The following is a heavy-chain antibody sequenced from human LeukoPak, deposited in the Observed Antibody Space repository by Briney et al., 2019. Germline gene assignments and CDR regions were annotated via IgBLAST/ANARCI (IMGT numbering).Heavy chain of an antibody. CDR1: GFTFSAYP. CDR3: VRGVSHGSAAFDH. D-gene: IGHD2-2*01. Sequence: PGGSLRPSCAASGFTFSAYPLHGVRQAPGKGLEGVALISHDGRNINLAHSVKGRFTIPRDNPKSTVLLQMSRLRPEATAIYYCVRGVSHGSAAFDHWGQGALVTVSS. CDR2: ISHDGRNI. J-gene: IGHJ4*02. V-gene: IGHV3-30*04.